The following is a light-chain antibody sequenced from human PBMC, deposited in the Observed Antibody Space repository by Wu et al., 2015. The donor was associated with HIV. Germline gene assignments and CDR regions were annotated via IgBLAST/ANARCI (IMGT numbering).Light chain of an antibody. Sequence: EILMTQSPATLSVSPGERATLSCRASQSVNRALAWYQQRPGQAPRLLIYDAYTRATGVPARFTGTGYGTDFTLTISGLRSDDVAVYYCQQYTNWPPLIFGGGTRVEIK. CDR3: QQYTNWPPLI. CDR1: QSVNRA. V-gene: IGKV3-15*01. CDR2: DAY. J-gene: IGKJ4*01.